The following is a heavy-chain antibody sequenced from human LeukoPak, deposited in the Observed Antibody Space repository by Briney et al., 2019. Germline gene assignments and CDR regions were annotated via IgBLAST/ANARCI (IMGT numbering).Heavy chain of an antibody. CDR3: ARDYKYAFDN. CDR2: IGIDSGNT. V-gene: IGHV3-48*01. D-gene: IGHD5-24*01. J-gene: IGHJ4*02. Sequence: GGSLRLSCAASGFTFSSHSMNWVRQAPGKGLEWISYIGIDSGNTNYADSVKGRFTISGDKAKNSLYLQMNGLRVEDTAVYYCARDYKYAFDNWGQGTLVTVSS. CDR1: GFTFSSHS.